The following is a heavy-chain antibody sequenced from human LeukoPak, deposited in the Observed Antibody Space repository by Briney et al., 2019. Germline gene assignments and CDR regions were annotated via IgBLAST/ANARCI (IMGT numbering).Heavy chain of an antibody. V-gene: IGHV3-23*01. Sequence: PGGSLRLSCAASGFTFSSYAMSWVRQAPGKGLEWVSAISGSGGSTYYADSVKGRFTISRDNFENILYLQMNNLRTEDTAVYFCAKQQWFGKWGMNHWGQGTLVSVSS. D-gene: IGHD3-10*01. CDR3: AKQQWFGKWGMNH. CDR2: ISGSGGST. J-gene: IGHJ5*02. CDR1: GFTFSSYA.